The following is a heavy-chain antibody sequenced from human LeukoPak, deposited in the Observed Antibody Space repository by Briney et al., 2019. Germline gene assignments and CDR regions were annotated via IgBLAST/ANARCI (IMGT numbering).Heavy chain of an antibody. Sequence: GGSLRLSCAASGFTFSSYAMSWVRQAPGKGLEWVSAISVSGGSTYYADSVKGRFTISRDNSKNTLYLQMNSLRAEDTAVYYCAKDDAYCSSTSCYPDAFDIWGQGTMVTVSS. CDR3: AKDDAYCSSTSCYPDAFDI. D-gene: IGHD2-2*01. CDR1: GFTFSSYA. J-gene: IGHJ3*02. V-gene: IGHV3-23*01. CDR2: ISVSGGST.